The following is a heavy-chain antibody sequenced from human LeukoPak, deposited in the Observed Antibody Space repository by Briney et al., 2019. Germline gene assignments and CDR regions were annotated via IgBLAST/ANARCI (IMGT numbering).Heavy chain of an antibody. D-gene: IGHD6-19*01. CDR1: GYTFTGYY. Sequence: ASVKVSCKASGYTFTGYYMHWVRQAPGQGLEWMGRINPNSGGTNYAQKFQGRVTMTRDTSISTAYMELSRLRSDDTAEYYCARVGVSSASFDIWGQGTMVTVSS. V-gene: IGHV1-2*06. CDR3: ARVGVSSASFDI. J-gene: IGHJ3*02. CDR2: INPNSGGT.